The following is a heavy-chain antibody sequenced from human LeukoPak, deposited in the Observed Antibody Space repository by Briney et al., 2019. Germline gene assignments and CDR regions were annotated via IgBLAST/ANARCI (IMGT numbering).Heavy chain of an antibody. J-gene: IGHJ4*02. CDR3: AKEGQQWLVVRY. CDR2: ISSLGGTI. Sequence: GGSLRLSCAASGFTFSSYSMNWVRQAPGEGLEWVSYISSLGGTIYYADSVKGRFTISRDNAKNSLYLQMDSLRAEDTAVYYCAKEGQQWLVVRYWGQGTLVTVSS. D-gene: IGHD6-19*01. V-gene: IGHV3-48*01. CDR1: GFTFSSYS.